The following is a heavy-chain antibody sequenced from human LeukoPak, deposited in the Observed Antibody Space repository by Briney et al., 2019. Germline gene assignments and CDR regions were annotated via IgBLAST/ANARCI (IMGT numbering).Heavy chain of an antibody. J-gene: IGHJ4*02. D-gene: IGHD2-21*01. CDR1: GFTFTTYT. CDR3: ARERAYYYFDY. V-gene: IGHV3-64*02. CDR2: VVGNGGTT. Sequence: GGSLRLSCAASGFTFTTYTIHWIRQAPGKGLEYVSTVVGNGGTTYYADSVKGRFTISRDNSKNTVYLQMGSLRAEDTAVYYCARERAYYYFDYWGQGAQVTVSS.